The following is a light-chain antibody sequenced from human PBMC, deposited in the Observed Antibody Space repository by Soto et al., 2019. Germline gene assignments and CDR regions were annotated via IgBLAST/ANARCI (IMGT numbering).Light chain of an antibody. CDR2: GAS. V-gene: IGKV3-15*01. CDR1: QSVSTN. J-gene: IGKJ5*01. CDR3: QQYSSSPS. Sequence: EIVTTQSPTTLSVSPGERATLSCRASQSVSTNLAWYQQKPGQVPSLLIYGASTRASGSPARFSGSGSGTEFTLTIGSLQSEDFAVYYCQQYSSSPSFGQGTRLEIK.